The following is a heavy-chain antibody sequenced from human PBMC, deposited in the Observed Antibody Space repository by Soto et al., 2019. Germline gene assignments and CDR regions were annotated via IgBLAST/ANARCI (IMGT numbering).Heavy chain of an antibody. J-gene: IGHJ4*02. D-gene: IGHD2-8*01. CDR2: NIHIFRTP. V-gene: IGHV1-69*13. Sequence: SVKVSCKASGYTFAISWVRQAPGQGLEWMGGNIHIFRTPDYGQKFQGRVTITADESTSTAYMELCSLRSEDTAVYFCAREGRNGGYFDYWGRGTLVTVSS. CDR1: GYTFA. CDR3: AREGRNGGYFDY.